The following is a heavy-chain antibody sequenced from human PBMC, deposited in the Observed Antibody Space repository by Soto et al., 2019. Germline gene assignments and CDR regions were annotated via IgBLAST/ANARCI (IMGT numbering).Heavy chain of an antibody. CDR1: GFTFSSYW. CDR2: INRDGSEK. J-gene: IGHJ4*01. V-gene: IGHV3-7*04. Sequence: PGGTLRLSCAASGFTFSSYWMCWVCQAPGKGLEWVANINRDGSEKYYVDSVKGRFTISRDNAKNSLYMQMNSLRAEDTAVYYCARAALLWFGEYSGLDYWGQGTLVTVSS. CDR3: ARAALLWFGEYSGLDY. D-gene: IGHD3-10*01.